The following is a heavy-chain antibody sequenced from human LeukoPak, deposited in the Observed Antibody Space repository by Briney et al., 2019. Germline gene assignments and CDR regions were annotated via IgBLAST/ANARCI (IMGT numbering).Heavy chain of an antibody. CDR1: GFTFSSYG. CDR3: AKDSWGVSSPHPPGMDV. V-gene: IGHV3-30*18. J-gene: IGHJ6*02. D-gene: IGHD3-16*01. CDR2: ISYDGSNK. Sequence: GGSLRLSCAASGFTFSSYGMHWVRQAPGKGLEWVAVISYDGSNKYYADSVKGRFTISRDNSKNTLYLQMNSLRAEDTAVYYCAKDSWGVSSPHPPGMDVWGQGTTVTVSS.